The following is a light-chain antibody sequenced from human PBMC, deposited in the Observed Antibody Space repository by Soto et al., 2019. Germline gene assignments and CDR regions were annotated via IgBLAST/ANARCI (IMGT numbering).Light chain of an antibody. J-gene: IGKJ1*01. Sequence: IQVSQAPATLSGSKGDRDTITCRASQTITRWMAWYQQKPGKAPKRLIYKASTLKSGVPSKCIGGGSWTEFTLTIICLLPDDFSTYYCQQYNTYSWTFGQGTKVDIK. CDR3: QQYNTYSWT. V-gene: IGKV1-5*03. CDR1: QTITRW. CDR2: KAS.